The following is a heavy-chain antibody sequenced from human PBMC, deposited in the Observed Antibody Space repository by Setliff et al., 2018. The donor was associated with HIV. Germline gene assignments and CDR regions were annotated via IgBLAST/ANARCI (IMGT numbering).Heavy chain of an antibody. V-gene: IGHV4-61*02. D-gene: IGHD3-22*01. CDR3: ARVSAGKDYYDSSGYYYRFDY. CDR1: GGSISSGSYY. CDR2: IYTSGST. Sequence: PSETLSLTCIVSGGSISSGSYYWSWIRQPAGKGLEWIGRIYTSGSTNYNPSLKSRVTISVDTSTNQFSLKLNSVTAADTAVYYCARVSAGKDYYDSSGYYYRFDYWGQGTLVTVSS. J-gene: IGHJ4*02.